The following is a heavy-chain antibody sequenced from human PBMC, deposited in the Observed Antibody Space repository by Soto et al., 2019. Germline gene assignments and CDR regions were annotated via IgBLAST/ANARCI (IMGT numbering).Heavy chain of an antibody. CDR3: ARHPERIAKIGWFDP. V-gene: IGHV3-30*03. J-gene: IGHJ5*02. Sequence: PGGSLRLSCAASGFTFSSYSMNWVRQAPGKGLEWVSVISYDGSNKYYADSVKGRFTISRDNAKNSLYLQMNSLRAEDTAVYYCARHPERIAKIGWFDPWGQGTLVTVSS. D-gene: IGHD6-13*01. CDR1: GFTFSSYS. CDR2: ISYDGSNK.